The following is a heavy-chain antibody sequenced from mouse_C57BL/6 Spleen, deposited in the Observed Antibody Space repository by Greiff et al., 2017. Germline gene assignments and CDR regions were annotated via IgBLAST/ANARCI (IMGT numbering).Heavy chain of an antibody. CDR3: SSNYYFDY. D-gene: IGHD2-5*01. Sequence: EVQGVESGGGLVQPGGSMKLSCVASGFTFSNSWLNWVRQSPEKGLEWVAQLRLKSDNYATHYAESVKGRFTISRDDSKSSVYLQMNNLRAEDTGIYYCSSNYYFDYWGQGTTLTVSS. J-gene: IGHJ2*01. V-gene: IGHV6-3*01. CDR2: LRLKSDNYAT. CDR1: GFTFSNSW.